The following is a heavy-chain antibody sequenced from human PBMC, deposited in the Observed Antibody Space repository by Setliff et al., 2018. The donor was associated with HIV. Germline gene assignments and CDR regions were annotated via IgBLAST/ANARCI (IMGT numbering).Heavy chain of an antibody. Sequence: GGSLRLSCAASGFTFSSYGMHWVRQAPGKGLEWVAVIWYDGSNKYYADSVKGRFTVSRDNAKNTLYLQINSLRAEDTALYYCARESGITIFGSTVVYYYMDVWGKGTTVTVSS. D-gene: IGHD3-3*01. V-gene: IGHV3-33*01. J-gene: IGHJ6*03. CDR2: IWYDGSNK. CDR3: ARESGITIFGSTVVYYYMDV. CDR1: GFTFSSYG.